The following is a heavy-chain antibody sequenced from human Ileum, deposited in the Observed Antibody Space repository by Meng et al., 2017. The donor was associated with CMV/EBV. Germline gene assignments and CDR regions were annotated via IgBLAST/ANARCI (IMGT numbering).Heavy chain of an antibody. D-gene: IGHD1-1*01. V-gene: IGHV3-74*01. CDR1: GFSTYW. CDR3: ARGGNGNFFYYFDY. J-gene: IGHJ4*02. CDR2: IDSAGSRT. Sequence: CADSGFSTYWLHWVRQGPRKGLMWVSGIDSAGSRTTYADSVKGRFTISRDTAKNTLYLQMNSLRVEDTAVYYCARGGNGNFFYYFDYWGQGTLVTSPQ.